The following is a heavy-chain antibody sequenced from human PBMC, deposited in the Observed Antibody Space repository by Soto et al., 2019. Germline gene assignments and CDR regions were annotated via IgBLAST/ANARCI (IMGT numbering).Heavy chain of an antibody. CDR1: GFTFSSYA. Sequence: HPGGSLRLSCAASGFTFSSYAMHWVRQAPGKGLEWVAVISYDGSNKYYADSVKGRFTISRDNSKNTLYLQMNSLRAEDTAVYYCARGDCSGGSCYWYYYYYGMDVWGQGTTVTVSS. CDR3: ARGDCSGGSCYWYYYYYGMDV. D-gene: IGHD2-15*01. V-gene: IGHV3-30-3*01. CDR2: ISYDGSNK. J-gene: IGHJ6*02.